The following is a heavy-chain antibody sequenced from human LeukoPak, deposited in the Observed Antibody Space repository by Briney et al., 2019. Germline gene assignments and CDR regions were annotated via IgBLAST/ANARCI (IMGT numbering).Heavy chain of an antibody. CDR3: ARDLQFMVRGVNQIDY. J-gene: IGHJ4*02. Sequence: GGSLRLSCAASGFTSSSYSMNWVRQAPGKGLEWVSSISSSSSYIYYADSVKGRFTISRDNAKNSLYLQMNSLRAEDTAVYYCARDLQFMVRGVNQIDYWGQGTLVTVSS. CDR1: GFTSSSYS. CDR2: ISSSSSYI. V-gene: IGHV3-21*01. D-gene: IGHD3-10*01.